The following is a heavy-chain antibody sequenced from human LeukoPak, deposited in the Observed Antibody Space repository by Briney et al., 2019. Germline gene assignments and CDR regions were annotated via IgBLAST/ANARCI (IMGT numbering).Heavy chain of an antibody. J-gene: IGHJ5*02. CDR2: INHSGST. CDR3: ARSAVAGKGETVNWFDP. CDR1: GGSFSGYY. V-gene: IGHV4-34*01. Sequence: SETLSLTCAVYGGSFSGYYWSWIRQPPGKGLEWIGEINHSGSTNYNPSLKSRVTISVDTSKNQFSLELSSVTAADTAVYYCARSAVAGKGETVNWFDPWGQGTLVTVSS. D-gene: IGHD6-19*01.